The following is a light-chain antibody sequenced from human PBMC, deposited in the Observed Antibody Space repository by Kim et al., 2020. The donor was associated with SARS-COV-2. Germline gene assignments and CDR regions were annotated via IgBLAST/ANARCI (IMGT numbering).Light chain of an antibody. J-gene: IGKJ1*01. Sequence: EIVLTQSPATLSLSPGERATLSCRASQSVSSYLAWYQQKLGQAPRLLIYDASNGATGIPARFSGSGSGTDFTLTISSLEPEDFEVYYCQQRDSWPRTFGQGTKVDIK. V-gene: IGKV3-11*01. CDR2: DAS. CDR3: QQRDSWPRT. CDR1: QSVSSY.